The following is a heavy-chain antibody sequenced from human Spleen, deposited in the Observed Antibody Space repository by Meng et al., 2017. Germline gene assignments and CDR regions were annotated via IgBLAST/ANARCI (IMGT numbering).Heavy chain of an antibody. D-gene: IGHD1-1*01. CDR3: TNDRLNH. CDR2: INTDGSTT. V-gene: IGHV3-74*02. J-gene: IGHJ1*01. Sequence: GQLVGSGGAVVQPGSSLRLSCAASGFTISRCAMHWVRQAPGKGLVWVSRINTDGSTTTYADSVKGRFTISRDNAKNTLYLQMNSLRAEDTAVYYCTNDRLNHWGQGTLVTVSS. CDR1: GFTISRCA.